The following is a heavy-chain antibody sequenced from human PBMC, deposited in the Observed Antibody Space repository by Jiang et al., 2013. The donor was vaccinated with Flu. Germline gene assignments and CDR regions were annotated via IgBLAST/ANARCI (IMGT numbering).Heavy chain of an antibody. Sequence: GLVNPSETLSLTCTVSGGSITSYYWSWIRQPPGKGLEWIAYIYYSGSTNYIPSLRSRVTISIDTSKNQFSLKLTSVTAADTAMYFCARHGGVVVGTGKDVFDVWGQGTMVTVSS. J-gene: IGHJ3*01. D-gene: IGHD2-15*01. V-gene: IGHV4-59*08. CDR2: IYYSGST. CDR3: ARHGGVVVGTGKDVFDV. CDR1: GGSITSYY.